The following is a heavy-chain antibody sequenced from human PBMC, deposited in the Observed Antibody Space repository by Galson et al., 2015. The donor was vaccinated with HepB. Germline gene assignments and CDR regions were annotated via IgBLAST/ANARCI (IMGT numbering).Heavy chain of an antibody. D-gene: IGHD1-26*01. CDR1: GFTFSSYA. V-gene: IGHV3-23*01. J-gene: IGHJ4*02. CDR2: VSPSGTNT. Sequence: SLRLSCAASGFTFSSYAMSWVRQAPGKGLEWVSAVSPSGTNTYYADSVKGRFTISRDNSKNTLFLQMNSLRAEDTAVYYCAKVSSGSSHWGQGTLVTVSS. CDR3: AKVSSGSSH.